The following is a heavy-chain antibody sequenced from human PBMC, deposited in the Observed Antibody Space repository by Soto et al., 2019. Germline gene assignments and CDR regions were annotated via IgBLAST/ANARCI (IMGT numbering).Heavy chain of an antibody. V-gene: IGHV4-59*01. CDR3: ARARYDFFDYYYYGMDV. CDR1: GGSISSYY. J-gene: IGHJ6*02. CDR2: IYYSGST. Sequence: SETLSLTCTVSGGSISSYYWSWIRQPPGKGLEWIGDIYYSGSTNYNPSLKSRVTISVDTSKNQFSLKLSSVTAADTAVYYCARARYDFFDYYYYGMDVWGQGTTVTVSS. D-gene: IGHD3-3*01.